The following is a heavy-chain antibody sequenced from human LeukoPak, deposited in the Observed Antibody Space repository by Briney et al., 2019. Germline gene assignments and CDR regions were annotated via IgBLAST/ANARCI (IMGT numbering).Heavy chain of an antibody. D-gene: IGHD1-20*01. J-gene: IGHJ4*02. CDR3: AKSRYNWNYADY. CDR2: ISFDEITT. Sequence: PGRSLRLSCAASGFTFSSYGMHWVRQAPGKGLEWVAVISFDEITTYYADSVKGRFTISRDNSKNTLSLQMNSLRAEDTAVYYCAKSRYNWNYADYWGQGTLVTVSS. CDR1: GFTFSSYG. V-gene: IGHV3-30*18.